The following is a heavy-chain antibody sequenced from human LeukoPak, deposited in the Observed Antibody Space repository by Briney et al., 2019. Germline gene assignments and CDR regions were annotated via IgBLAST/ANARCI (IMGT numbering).Heavy chain of an antibody. D-gene: IGHD2-21*01. CDR2: ISSSGSTI. CDR3: ARGGAIPSFDY. CDR1: GFTFSSYE. Sequence: GGSLRLSCAASGFTFSSYEMNWVRQAPGKGLEWVSYISSSGSTIYYADSVKGRFTISRDNAKSSLYLQMNSLRAEDTAVYYCARGGAIPSFDYWGQGTLVTVSS. V-gene: IGHV3-48*03. J-gene: IGHJ4*02.